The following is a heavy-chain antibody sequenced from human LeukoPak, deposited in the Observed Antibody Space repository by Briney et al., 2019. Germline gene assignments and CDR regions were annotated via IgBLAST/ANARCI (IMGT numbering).Heavy chain of an antibody. J-gene: IGHJ5*02. D-gene: IGHD6-13*01. CDR3: ARETAAAGTFDP. V-gene: IGHV1-69*05. Sequence: SVKVSCKASGGTFSSYAISWVRQAPGQGLEWMGGIIPIFGTANYAQKFQGRVTITTDESTSTAYMELSSLRSEDTAVYYCARETAAAGTFDPWGQGTLVTVSS. CDR1: GGTFSSYA. CDR2: IIPIFGTA.